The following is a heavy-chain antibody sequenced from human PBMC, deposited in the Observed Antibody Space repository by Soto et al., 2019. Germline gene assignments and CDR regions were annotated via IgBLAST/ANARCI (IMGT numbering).Heavy chain of an antibody. J-gene: IGHJ6*02. CDR2: ISSSSSYT. Sequence: QVQLVESGGGLVKPGGSLRLSCAASGFTFSDYYMSWIRQAPGKGLEWVSYISSSSSYTNYADSVKGRFTISRDSAKNSLYLQMNSLRAEDTAVYYCARKNYYYGMDVWGQGTTVTVSS. CDR3: ARKNYYYGMDV. CDR1: GFTFSDYY. V-gene: IGHV3-11*05.